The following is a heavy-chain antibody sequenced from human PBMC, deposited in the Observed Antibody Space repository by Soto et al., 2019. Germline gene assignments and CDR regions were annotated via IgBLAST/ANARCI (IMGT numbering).Heavy chain of an antibody. Sequence: QVQLVQSGAEVKKPGSSVKVSCKASGGTLSIYGISWVRQAPGQGLEWMGGIIPIFGTANYAQKFQGRVTITADESTSTAYMELSSLRSEDTAVYYCARESRYCSGGSCYFLPGIDYWGQGTLVIVSS. CDR3: ARESRYCSGGSCYFLPGIDY. J-gene: IGHJ4*02. D-gene: IGHD2-15*01. CDR1: GGTLSIYG. CDR2: IIPIFGTA. V-gene: IGHV1-69*12.